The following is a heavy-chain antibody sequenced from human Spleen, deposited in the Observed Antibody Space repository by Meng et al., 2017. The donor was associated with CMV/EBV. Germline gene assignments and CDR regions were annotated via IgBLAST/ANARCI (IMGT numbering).Heavy chain of an antibody. CDR3: AKATYCSSTSCYTFDY. CDR2: IYSGGSST. D-gene: IGHD2-2*02. V-gene: IGHV3-23*03. CDR1: GFTFSSYA. J-gene: IGHJ4*02. Sequence: SCAASGFTFSSYAMSWVRQAPGKGLEWVSVIYSGGSSTDYADSVKGRFTISRDNSKNTLYLQMNSLRAEDTAVYYCAKATYCSSTSCYTFDYWGQGTLVTVSS.